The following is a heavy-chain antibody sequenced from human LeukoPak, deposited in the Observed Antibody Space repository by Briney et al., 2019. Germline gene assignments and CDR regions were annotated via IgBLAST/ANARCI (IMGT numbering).Heavy chain of an antibody. CDR3: AKVDREMATIRGGFDY. Sequence: GGSLRLSCAASGFTFSSYWMSWVRQAPGKGLEWVSAISGSGGSTYYADSVKGRFTISRDNSKNTLYLQMNSLRAEDTAVYYCAKVDREMATIRGGFDYWGQGTLVTVSS. J-gene: IGHJ4*02. CDR1: GFTFSSYW. D-gene: IGHD5-24*01. CDR2: ISGSGGST. V-gene: IGHV3-23*01.